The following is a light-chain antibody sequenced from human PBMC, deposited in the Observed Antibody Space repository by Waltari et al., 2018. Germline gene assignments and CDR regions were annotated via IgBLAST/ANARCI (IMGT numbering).Light chain of an antibody. CDR3: QQYGTPPWT. Sequence: EIVLTQSPGTLSLAPGERATLSCRASQSITSYYLPWYQQKSGQAPRLLIYGASNRATGIPDRCSGSGSGTDFTLSISRLEPEDFAVYYCQQYGTPPWTFGQGTKVEIK. CDR2: GAS. V-gene: IGKV3-20*01. CDR1: QSITSYY. J-gene: IGKJ1*01.